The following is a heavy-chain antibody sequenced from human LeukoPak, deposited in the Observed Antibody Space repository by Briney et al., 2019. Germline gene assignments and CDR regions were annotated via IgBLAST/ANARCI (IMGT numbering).Heavy chain of an antibody. J-gene: IGHJ5*02. Sequence: GASVKVSCKASGYTFTSYDINWVRQATGQGLEWMGWMNPNSGNTGYAQKFQGRVTMTRNTSISTAYMELSSLRSEDTAVYYCARGGIGYNWNHEGDNWFDPWGQGTLVTVSS. CDR3: ARGGIGYNWNHEGDNWFDP. CDR2: MNPNSGNT. CDR1: GYTFTSYD. V-gene: IGHV1-8*01. D-gene: IGHD1-14*01.